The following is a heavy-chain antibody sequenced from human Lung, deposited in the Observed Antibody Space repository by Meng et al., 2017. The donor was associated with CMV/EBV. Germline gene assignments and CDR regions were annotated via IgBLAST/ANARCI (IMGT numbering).Heavy chain of an antibody. D-gene: IGHD3-10*01. CDR2: INPNTGDT. J-gene: IGHJ6*01. CDR1: GYTFTGYN. CDR3: ARLFHTSLGTNYYYGMDV. Sequence: SVXVSXXASGYTFTGYNIHWVRQAPGQGLEWMGWINPNTGDTKYAQKFQGRVTLTRDTSISTAYMELSRLKSDDTAVFFCARLFHTSLGTNYYYGMDVWGQVIXVNGYS. V-gene: IGHV1-2*02.